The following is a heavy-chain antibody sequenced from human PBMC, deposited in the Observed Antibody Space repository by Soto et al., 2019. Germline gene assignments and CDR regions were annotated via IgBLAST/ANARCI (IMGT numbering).Heavy chain of an antibody. Sequence: SETLSLTCVVSNFSISSGYYWGWIRQSPGKGLEWIASIYRSGTTSYNPSLKSRVTISVDPSRNQFSLMLTAVTAADTAVYYCARTHSGSYYSVFNYWGRGSLVTVSS. D-gene: IGHD1-26*01. CDR1: NFSISSGYY. CDR3: ARTHSGSYYSVFNY. CDR2: IYRSGTT. V-gene: IGHV4-38-2*01. J-gene: IGHJ4*02.